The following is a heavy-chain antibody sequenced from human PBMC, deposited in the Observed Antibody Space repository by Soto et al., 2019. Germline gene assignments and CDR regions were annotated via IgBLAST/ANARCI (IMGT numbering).Heavy chain of an antibody. V-gene: IGHV1-69*08. J-gene: IGHJ4*02. CDR3: ARDSATPFDY. Sequence: QVQLVQSGAEVKKPGSSVKVSCKASGGTFSSYTISWVRQAPRQGLEWMGRIIPILGIANYAQKFQGRVTITADKSTSTAYMELSSLRSEDTAVFYCARDSATPFDYWGQGTLVTVSS. CDR2: IIPILGIA. CDR1: GGTFSSYT. D-gene: IGHD2-15*01.